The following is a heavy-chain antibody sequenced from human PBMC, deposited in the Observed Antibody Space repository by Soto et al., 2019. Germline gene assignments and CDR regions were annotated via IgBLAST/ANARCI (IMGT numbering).Heavy chain of an antibody. D-gene: IGHD2-2*01. Sequence: ASVKVSCKASGGTFSSYSISWVRQAPGQGLEWMGGIIPIFGTANYAQKFQGRVTITADKSTSTAYMELSSLRSEDTAVYYCARVHCSSTSCYRGGTYYYYGMGVWGQGTTVTVSS. CDR1: GGTFSSYS. V-gene: IGHV1-69*06. CDR3: ARVHCSSTSCYRGGTYYYYGMGV. CDR2: IIPIFGTA. J-gene: IGHJ6*02.